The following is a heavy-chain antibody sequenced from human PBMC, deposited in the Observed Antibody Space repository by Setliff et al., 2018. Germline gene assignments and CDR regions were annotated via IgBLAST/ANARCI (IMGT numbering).Heavy chain of an antibody. CDR3: ALAYCRSTTCHPLYY. D-gene: IGHD2-2*01. CDR1: GFTFSTAW. J-gene: IGHJ4*02. Sequence: GSLRLSCAASGFTFSTAWMNWVRQAPGKGLEWVGRIKGKNDGLATDYAAPVKGRFTISRDDAKNTLYLQMNSLKTEDTAVYYCALAYCRSTTCHPLYYWGQGTLVTVSS. V-gene: IGHV3-15*07. CDR2: IKGKNDGLAT.